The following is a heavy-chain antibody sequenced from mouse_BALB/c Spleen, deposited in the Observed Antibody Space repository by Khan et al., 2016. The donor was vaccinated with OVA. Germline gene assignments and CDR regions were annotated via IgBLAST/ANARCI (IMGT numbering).Heavy chain of an antibody. CDR2: ISSGGTYT. CDR3: ARHWVGVMDY. Sequence: EVELVESGGDLVKPGGSLKLSCAASGFTFSTYGMSWVRQTPDKRLEWVATISSGGTYTYYPDSVTGRFTISRDNAKNNRYLQRRSLRSEDTAMYYCARHWVGVMDYWGQGTSVTVSS. J-gene: IGHJ4*01. V-gene: IGHV5-6*01. CDR1: GFTFSTYG. D-gene: IGHD1-1*01.